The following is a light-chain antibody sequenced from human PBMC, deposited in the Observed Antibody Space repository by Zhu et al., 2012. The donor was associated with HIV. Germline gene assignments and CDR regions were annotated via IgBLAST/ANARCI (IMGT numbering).Light chain of an antibody. CDR3: QQRRNWPLT. J-gene: IGKJ4*01. CDR2: DAS. Sequence: IVLTQSPGTLSLSPGERATLSCRASQSVSSTYLAWYQQKPGQAPRLLIHDASSRATDIPDRFSGSGSGTDFTLTISRLEPEDFALYYCQQRRNWPLTFGGGTRVEI. CDR1: QSVSSTY. V-gene: IGKV3D-20*02.